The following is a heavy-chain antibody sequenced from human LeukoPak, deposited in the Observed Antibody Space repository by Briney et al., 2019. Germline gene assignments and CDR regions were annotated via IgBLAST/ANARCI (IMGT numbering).Heavy chain of an antibody. CDR3: ARADPTSQNGYSYGSSYFDY. Sequence: ASVKVSCKAPGGVFTDYSISWVRQAPGQGLEWMGRIIPILNQANYAQKFQDRVTFTADKSTTTASMELSSLRSEDTAVYYCARADPTSQNGYSYGSSYFDYWGQGTLVTVSS. D-gene: IGHD5-18*01. CDR1: GGVFTDYS. J-gene: IGHJ4*02. CDR2: IIPILNQA. V-gene: IGHV1-69*04.